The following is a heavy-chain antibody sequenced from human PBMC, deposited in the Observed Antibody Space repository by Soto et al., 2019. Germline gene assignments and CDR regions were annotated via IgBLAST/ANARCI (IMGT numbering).Heavy chain of an antibody. Sequence: SQTLSLTCAISGDSVSSNSAAWNWIRQSPSRGLEWLGRTYYRSKWYNDYAVSVKSRITINSDTSKNQFSLQLNSVTPEDTAVYYCAREVSQQLVPYYYYYGMDVWGQGTTVTVSS. CDR2: TYYRSKWYN. J-gene: IGHJ6*02. D-gene: IGHD6-13*01. CDR3: AREVSQQLVPYYYYYGMDV. CDR1: GDSVSSNSAA. V-gene: IGHV6-1*01.